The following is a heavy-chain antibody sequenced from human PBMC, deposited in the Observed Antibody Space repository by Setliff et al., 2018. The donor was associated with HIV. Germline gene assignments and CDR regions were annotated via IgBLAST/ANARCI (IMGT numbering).Heavy chain of an antibody. CDR2: IKEDGSEK. J-gene: IGHJ6*03. Sequence: SLRLSCGASGFPFRNYWMTWVRQAPGRGLECVANIKEDGSEKYYVDSVKGRFTISRDNAKDSLYLQMNNLRAEDTAVYYCARDATRGGDMDVWGKGITVTVSS. CDR3: ARDATRGGDMDV. D-gene: IGHD2-15*01. V-gene: IGHV3-7*01. CDR1: GFPFRNYW.